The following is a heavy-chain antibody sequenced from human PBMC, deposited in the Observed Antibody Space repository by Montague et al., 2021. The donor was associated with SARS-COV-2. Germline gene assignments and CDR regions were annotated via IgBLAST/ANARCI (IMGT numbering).Heavy chain of an antibody. Sequence: PALVKPTQTLTLTCTFSGFSLSTPNVGVAWIRQPPGKALEWLAVIYSNGDKRYSPSLQRRLTITKDTSRNQVVVSLTNMDPLDTATYYCAHLIRYYDILTGIPFDDWGQGTQVTVSS. CDR1: GFSLSTPNVG. D-gene: IGHD3-9*01. CDR3: AHLIRYYDILTGIPFDD. CDR2: IYSNGDK. J-gene: IGHJ4*02. V-gene: IGHV2-5*01.